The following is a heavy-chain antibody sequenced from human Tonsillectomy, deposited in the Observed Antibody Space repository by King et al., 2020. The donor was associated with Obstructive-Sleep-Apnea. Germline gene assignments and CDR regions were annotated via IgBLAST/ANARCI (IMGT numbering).Heavy chain of an antibody. Sequence: QLVQSGAEVKKPGASVKVSCKASGYTFTSYYMHWVRQAPGQGLEWMGIINPTGVSTIYAQKFQGIVTMTRDTSTSTVYMELSSLRSEDTAVYYCARDLPIVGARRFDYWGQGTLVTVSS. J-gene: IGHJ4*02. CDR2: INPTGVST. CDR3: ARDLPIVGARRFDY. V-gene: IGHV1-46*01. CDR1: GYTFTSYY. D-gene: IGHD1-26*01.